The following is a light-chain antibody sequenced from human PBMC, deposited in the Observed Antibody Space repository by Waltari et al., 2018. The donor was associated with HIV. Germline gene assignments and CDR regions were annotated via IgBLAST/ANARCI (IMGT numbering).Light chain of an antibody. CDR3: CSYAGSGTFVV. CDR2: DVN. Sequence: QSALTQPASVSGSPGQSITLSCSGTWSDFGSYDLVFWYQHFPGKAPKRILYDVNERPSGVSPRYSGSKSGNTASLVISGLQSEDEADYYCCSYAGSGTFVVFGGGTRLTV. CDR1: WSDFGSYDL. V-gene: IGLV2-23*02. J-gene: IGLJ3*02.